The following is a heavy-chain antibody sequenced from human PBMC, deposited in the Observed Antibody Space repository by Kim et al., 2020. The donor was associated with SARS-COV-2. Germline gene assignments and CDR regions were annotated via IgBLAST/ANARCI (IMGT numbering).Heavy chain of an antibody. CDR2: IDPSDSYT. V-gene: IGHV5-10-1*01. CDR1: GYSFTSQW. CDR3: ARRYCTGGSCYSVDWFDP. D-gene: IGHD2-15*01. J-gene: IGHJ5*02. Sequence: GESLKISCKGSGYSFTSQWINWVRQMPGKGLEWMGRIDPSDSYTNYNPSFQGHVTIPADKSISTAYLQWSSLKASDTAMYYCARRYCTGGSCYSVDWFDPWGQGTLVTVSS.